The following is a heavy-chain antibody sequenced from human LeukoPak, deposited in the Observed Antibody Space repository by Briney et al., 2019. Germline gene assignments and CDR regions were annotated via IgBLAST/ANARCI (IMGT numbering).Heavy chain of an antibody. Sequence: ASVKVSCTASGYTFTGYYMHWVRQAPGQGLEWMGWINPNSGGTNYAQKFQGRVTMTRDTSISTAYMELSRLRSDDTVVYYCAREHSSSWYAGYYYYYMDVWGKGTTVTISS. CDR1: GYTFTGYY. J-gene: IGHJ6*03. CDR3: AREHSSSWYAGYYYYYMDV. D-gene: IGHD6-13*01. CDR2: INPNSGGT. V-gene: IGHV1-2*02.